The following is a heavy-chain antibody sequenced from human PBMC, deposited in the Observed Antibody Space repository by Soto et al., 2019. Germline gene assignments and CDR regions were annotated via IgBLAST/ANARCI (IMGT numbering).Heavy chain of an antibody. CDR1: GGSISSSSYY. CDR3: ARRTEYYYYGMDV. J-gene: IGHJ6*02. CDR2: IYYSGSA. Sequence: SETLSLTCTVSGGSISSSSYYWGWIRQPPGKGLEWIGSIYYSGSAYYNPSLKSRVTISVDTSKNQSSLKLSSVTAADTAVYYCARRTEYYYYGMDVWGQGTTVTVSS. D-gene: IGHD4-17*01. V-gene: IGHV4-39*01.